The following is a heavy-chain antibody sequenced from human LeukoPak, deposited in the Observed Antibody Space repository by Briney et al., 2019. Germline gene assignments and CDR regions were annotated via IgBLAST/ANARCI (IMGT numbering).Heavy chain of an antibody. CDR1: GGSISSSSYY. CDR3: ARHGDGYSDWYFDY. CDR2: IYYSGST. Sequence: SETLSLTCTVSGGSISSSSYYWGWIRQRPGKALEWIGSIYYSGSTYYNPSLKSRVTISVDTSKNQFSLKLSSVTAADTAVYYCARHGDGYSDWYFDYWGQGTLVTVSS. J-gene: IGHJ4*02. D-gene: IGHD5-24*01. V-gene: IGHV4-39*01.